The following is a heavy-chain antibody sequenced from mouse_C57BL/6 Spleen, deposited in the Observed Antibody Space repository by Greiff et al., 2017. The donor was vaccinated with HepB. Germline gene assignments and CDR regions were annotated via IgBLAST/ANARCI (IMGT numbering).Heavy chain of an antibody. Sequence: EVHLVESGGGLVKPGGSLKLSCAASGFTFSSYAMSWVRQTPEKRLEWVATISDGGSYTYYPDKVKGRFTISRDNAKNNLYLQMSHLKSEDTAMYYYARGYSKILYAMDYWGQGTSVTVSS. CDR2: ISDGGSYT. D-gene: IGHD2-5*01. CDR1: GFTFSSYA. J-gene: IGHJ4*01. V-gene: IGHV5-4*01. CDR3: ARGYSKILYAMDY.